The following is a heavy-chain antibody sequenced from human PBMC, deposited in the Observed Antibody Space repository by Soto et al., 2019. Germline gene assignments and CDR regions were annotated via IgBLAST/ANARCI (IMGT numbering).Heavy chain of an antibody. V-gene: IGHV1-2*02. CDR3: ARPYDSSGYYYFDY. Sequence: QVQLVQSGAEVKKPGASVKVSCKASGYTFTDYYIHWVRQAPGQGLEWMGWINPNSGGANYAQKFQGRVTMTRDTSISTAYMELSSLRSDDTAVYYCARPYDSSGYYYFDYWGQGTLVTVSS. CDR1: GYTFTDYY. CDR2: INPNSGGA. J-gene: IGHJ4*02. D-gene: IGHD3-22*01.